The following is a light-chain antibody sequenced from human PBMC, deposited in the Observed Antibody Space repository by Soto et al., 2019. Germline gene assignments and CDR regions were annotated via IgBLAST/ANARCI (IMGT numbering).Light chain of an antibody. CDR2: DAS. J-gene: IGKJ4*01. Sequence: DIQMTQSPSSLSASVRDRVTITCQAGQDITNYLNWFQQKPGKSPKLLIYDASNLATGVPSRFSGSGSGTDFTFTISSLQPEDIATYYCQQYDDLPLTFGGGTKVEIK. CDR1: QDITNY. V-gene: IGKV1-33*01. CDR3: QQYDDLPLT.